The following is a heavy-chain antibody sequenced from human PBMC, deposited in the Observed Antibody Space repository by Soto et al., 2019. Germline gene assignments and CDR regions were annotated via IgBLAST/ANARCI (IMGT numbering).Heavy chain of an antibody. D-gene: IGHD1-7*01. CDR1: GGSFSGYY. V-gene: IGHV4-34*01. J-gene: IGHJ6*02. CDR3: ARGILTGTTDYYYYGMDV. Sequence: SETLSLTCAVYGGSFSGYYWSWIRQPPGKGLEWIGEINHSGSTNYNPSLKSRVTISVDTSKNQFSLKLSSVAAADTAVYYCARGILTGTTDYYYYGMDVWGQGTTVTVSS. CDR2: INHSGST.